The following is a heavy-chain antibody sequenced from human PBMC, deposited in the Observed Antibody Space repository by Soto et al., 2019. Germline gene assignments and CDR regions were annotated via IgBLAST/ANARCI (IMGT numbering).Heavy chain of an antibody. Sequence: PSETLSLTCAVSGGSISSGGYSWSWIRQPPGKGLEWIGYIYHSGSTNYNPSLKSRVTISVDKSKNQFSLKLSSVTAADTAVYYCARDPSSSWIDLPRGHMAYYYGMDVWGQGTTVTVSS. CDR2: IYHSGST. CDR1: GGSISSGGYS. V-gene: IGHV4-30-2*01. D-gene: IGHD6-13*01. CDR3: ARDPSSSWIDLPRGHMAYYYGMDV. J-gene: IGHJ6*02.